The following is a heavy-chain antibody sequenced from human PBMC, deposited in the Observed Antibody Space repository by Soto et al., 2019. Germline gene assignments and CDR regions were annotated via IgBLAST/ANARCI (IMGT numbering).Heavy chain of an antibody. Sequence: QVPLVQSGAEVKKPGASVKVSCKTSGYTFTSYDINWVRQAAGQGLEWMGWMNPNNGNTGYAQKFQGRVTMTRNTSESTAYMELNSLRSEDTAVYYCARGLKMTTVTHYYYYYMDLWDKGTTVTVSS. CDR3: ARGLKMTTVTHYYYYYMDL. D-gene: IGHD4-4*01. CDR1: GYTFTSYD. CDR2: MNPNNGNT. J-gene: IGHJ6*03. V-gene: IGHV1-8*01.